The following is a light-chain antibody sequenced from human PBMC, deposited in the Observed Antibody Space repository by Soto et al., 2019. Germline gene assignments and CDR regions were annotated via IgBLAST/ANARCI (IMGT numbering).Light chain of an antibody. CDR3: QQYNDWWT. Sequence: EIVMTQSPATLSVSPGERPTLSCRASQSVSSNLAWYQQKPGQSPRLLIYGASARATGIPARFSGSGFGTEFTLTISSLQSEDFAVYYCQQYNDWWTFGQGTKVEIK. J-gene: IGKJ1*01. CDR2: GAS. CDR1: QSVSSN. V-gene: IGKV3-15*01.